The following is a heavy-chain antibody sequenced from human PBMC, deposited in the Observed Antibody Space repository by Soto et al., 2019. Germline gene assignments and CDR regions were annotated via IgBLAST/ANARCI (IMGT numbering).Heavy chain of an antibody. CDR2: ISNDAKND. Sequence: QVQLVESGGGVVQPGRSLRLSCAASGFTFRTFGMHWVRQAPGMGLEWVASISNDAKNDYYTDSVRGRFTSSRDNSRDALYLEMSSLRVEDTARYYCAKDYDDTGFDNWGQGILVTVSA. J-gene: IGHJ4*02. D-gene: IGHD3-3*01. V-gene: IGHV3-30*18. CDR1: GFTFRTFG. CDR3: AKDYDDTGFDN.